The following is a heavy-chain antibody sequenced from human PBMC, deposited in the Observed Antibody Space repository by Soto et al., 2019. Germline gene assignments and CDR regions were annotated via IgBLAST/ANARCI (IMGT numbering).Heavy chain of an antibody. J-gene: IGHJ3*02. V-gene: IGHV3-23*01. CDR3: AKDQGRIMMVAATCFEI. D-gene: IGHD2-15*01. CDR2: ISGSGGST. Sequence: EVQLLESGGGLVQPGGSLRLSCAASGFTFSSYAMSWVRQAPGKGLEWVSAISGSGGSTYYADSVKGRFTISRDNSKNTLYLQMNRLRAEDTAVYYCAKDQGRIMMVAATCFEILGQGTMVTVSS. CDR1: GFTFSSYA.